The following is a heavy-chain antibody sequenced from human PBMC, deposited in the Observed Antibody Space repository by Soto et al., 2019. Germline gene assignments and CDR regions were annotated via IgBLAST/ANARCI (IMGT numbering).Heavy chain of an antibody. V-gene: IGHV3-66*01. CDR3: VRDQSLVTTT. D-gene: IGHD4-17*01. CDR2: IYIDGNT. CDR1: GFTVSSEY. J-gene: IGHJ4*02. Sequence: PGGSLRLSCAASGFTVSSEYMSWVRQAPGKGLEWVSVIYIDGNTFYADSVKGRFTISRDSSKNTLYLQMNNLRVGDTAMYYCVRDQSLVTTTWGQGTLVTVSS.